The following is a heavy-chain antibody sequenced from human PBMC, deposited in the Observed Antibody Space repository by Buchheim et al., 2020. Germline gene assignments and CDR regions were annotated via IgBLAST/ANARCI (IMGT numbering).Heavy chain of an antibody. CDR2: ISYDGSNK. CDR3: AKVRSYDYVWGSGYFDY. CDR1: GFTFSSYA. Sequence: QVQLVESGGGVVQPGRSLRLSCAASGFTFSSYAMHWVRQAPGKGLEWVAVISYDGSNKYYADSVKGRFTISRDNSKNTLYLQMNSLRAEDTAVYYCAKVRSYDYVWGSGYFDYWGQGTL. J-gene: IGHJ4*02. D-gene: IGHD3-16*01. V-gene: IGHV3-30-3*01.